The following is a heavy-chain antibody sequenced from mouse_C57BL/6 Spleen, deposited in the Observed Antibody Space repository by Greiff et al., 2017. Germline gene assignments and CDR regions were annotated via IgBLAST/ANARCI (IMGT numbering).Heavy chain of an antibody. CDR1: GYSITSGYY. D-gene: IGHD1-2*01. CDR2: ISYDGSN. Sequence: EVQRVESGPGLVKPSQSLSLTCSVTGYSITSGYYWNWIRQFPGNKLEWMGYISYDGSNNYNPSLKNRISITRDTSKNQFCLKLKSVTTEDTATYYCARSTAFPYWYVDVWGTGTTVTVSS. J-gene: IGHJ1*03. CDR3: ARSTAFPYWYVDV. V-gene: IGHV3-6*01.